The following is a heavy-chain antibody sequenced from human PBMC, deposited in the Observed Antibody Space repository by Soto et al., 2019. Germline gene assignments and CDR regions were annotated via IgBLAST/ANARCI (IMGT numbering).Heavy chain of an antibody. D-gene: IGHD3-16*01. CDR1: GFTFSSYG. J-gene: IGHJ6*02. CDR2: ISYDGSNK. Sequence: PGGSLRLSCAASGFTFSSYGMHWVRQAPGKGLEWVAVISYDGSNKYYADSVKGRFTISRDNSKNTLYLQMNSLRAEDTAVYYCAKDRAMGGVHGMDVWGQGTTVTVSS. CDR3: AKDRAMGGVHGMDV. V-gene: IGHV3-30*18.